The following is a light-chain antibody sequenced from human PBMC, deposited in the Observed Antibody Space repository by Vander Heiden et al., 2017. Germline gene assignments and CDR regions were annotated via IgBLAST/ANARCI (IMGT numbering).Light chain of an antibody. V-gene: IGLV1-44*01. CDR3: AAWDDNLNGFV. Sequence: QSLLTQPPSASGTPAQRVTIPCSGSSSNIGRNTVSWYQQIPGTAPKVLIYSNDYRPSGVPDRFSGSRSGTSASLAISGLQSDDEADYYCAAWDDNLNGFVFGTGTLVTV. CDR1: SSNIGRNT. J-gene: IGLJ1*01. CDR2: SND.